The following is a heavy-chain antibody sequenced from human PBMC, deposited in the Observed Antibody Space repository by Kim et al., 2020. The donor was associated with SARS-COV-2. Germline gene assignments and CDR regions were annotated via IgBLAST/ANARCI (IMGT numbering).Heavy chain of an antibody. J-gene: IGHJ4*02. CDR2: INHSGST. Sequence: SETLSLTCAVYGGSFIGYYWSWIRQPPGKGLEWIGEINHSGSTNYNPSLKSRVTISVDTSKNQFSLKLSSVTAADTAVYYCARGGYYGSGSYYSHWLRPTLDYWGQGTLLTVSS. V-gene: IGHV4-34*01. CDR1: GGSFIGYY. CDR3: ARGGYYGSGSYYSHWLRPTLDY. D-gene: IGHD3-10*01.